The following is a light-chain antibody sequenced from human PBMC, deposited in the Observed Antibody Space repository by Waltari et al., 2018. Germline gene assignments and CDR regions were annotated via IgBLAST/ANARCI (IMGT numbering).Light chain of an antibody. CDR3: SSYTSSSTLVV. J-gene: IGLJ2*01. CDR1: SSDVGGYNY. Sequence: QSALTQPAYVSGSPGQSITISCTGTSSDVGGYNYVLWYQQHPGKAPKLMIYDVSNRPSGVSNRFSGSRSGNTASLTISGLQAEDEADYYCSSYTSSSTLVVFGGGTKLTVL. V-gene: IGLV2-14*03. CDR2: DVS.